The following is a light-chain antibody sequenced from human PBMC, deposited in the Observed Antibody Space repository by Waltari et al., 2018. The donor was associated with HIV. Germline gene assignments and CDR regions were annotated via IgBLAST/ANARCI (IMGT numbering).Light chain of an antibody. CDR3: QTWGTGIVA. Sequence: QLVLTQSPSASAPLVASVRLTCTPSSGHYGDAIPWHQHQPQKGPRFPPKVNSYGGHHKGDGIPDRVAGSSSGPDRYLTISSRQSDDEADYYCQTWGTGIVAFGGGTKLTVL. V-gene: IGLV4-69*02. CDR1: SGHYGDA. CDR2: VNSYGGH. J-gene: IGLJ2*01.